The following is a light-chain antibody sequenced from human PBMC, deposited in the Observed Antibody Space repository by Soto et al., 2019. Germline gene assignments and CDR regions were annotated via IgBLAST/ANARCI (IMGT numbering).Light chain of an antibody. J-gene: IGLJ3*02. Sequence: QSALTQPASVSGSPGQSITISCTGTFSDVGGYNYVSWYQQLPGKAPKLMISEVSNRPSGVSHRFSGSKSGNTASLTISGLQAEDEADYYCQSYDSSLSAWVFGGGTKLTVL. CDR3: QSYDSSLSAWV. V-gene: IGLV2-14*01. CDR2: EVS. CDR1: FSDVGGYNY.